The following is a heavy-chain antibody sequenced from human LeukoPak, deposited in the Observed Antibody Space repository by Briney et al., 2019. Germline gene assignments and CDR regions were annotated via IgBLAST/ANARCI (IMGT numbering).Heavy chain of an antibody. D-gene: IGHD4-17*01. V-gene: IGHV3-66*04. J-gene: IGHJ4*02. CDR2: FYSGGTL. CDR1: GFTFSSYA. Sequence: GGSLRLSCAASGFTFSSYAMSWVRQAPGKGLEWVSAFYSGGTLYYADSVKGRFTISTDNSKNTLYLQMNSLRAEDTAMYYCTRQRSEVTTFDYWGQGTRVTVSS. CDR3: TRQRSEVTTFDY.